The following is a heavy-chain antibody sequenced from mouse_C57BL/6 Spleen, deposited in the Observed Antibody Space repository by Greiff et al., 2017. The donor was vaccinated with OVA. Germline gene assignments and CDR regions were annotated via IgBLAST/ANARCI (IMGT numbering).Heavy chain of an antibody. V-gene: IGHV1-59*01. D-gene: IGHD1-1*01. CDR2: IDPSDSYT. Sequence: QVQLQQPGAELVRPGTSVKLSCKASGYTFTSYWMHWVKQRPGQGLEWIGLIDPSDSYTNYNQKFKGKATLTVDTSSSTAYMQLSSLTSEDSAVYYGARRGHYYGSSYRYFDVWGTGTTVTVSS. CDR1: GYTFTSYW. J-gene: IGHJ1*03. CDR3: ARRGHYYGSSYRYFDV.